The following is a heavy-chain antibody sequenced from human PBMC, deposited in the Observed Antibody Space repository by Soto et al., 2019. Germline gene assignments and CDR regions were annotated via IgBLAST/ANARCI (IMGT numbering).Heavy chain of an antibody. CDR3: ARGVRLMEHAPGWGNWFDP. Sequence: QVQLVQSGAEVKKPGASVKVSCKASGYTFTSYYMHWVRQAPGQGLEWMGIINPSGGSTSYAQKFQGRVTMTRDTSTSTVYMELSSLRSEDTAVYYCARGVRLMEHAPGWGNWFDPWGQGTLVTVSS. J-gene: IGHJ5*02. D-gene: IGHD3-16*01. CDR1: GYTFTSYY. CDR2: INPSGGST. V-gene: IGHV1-46*03.